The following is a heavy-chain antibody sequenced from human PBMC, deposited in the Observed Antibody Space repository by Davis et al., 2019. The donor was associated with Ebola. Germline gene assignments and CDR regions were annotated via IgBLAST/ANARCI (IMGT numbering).Heavy chain of an antibody. J-gene: IGHJ4*02. CDR3: ARAPNYDVLTGTSSYYFDY. V-gene: IGHV1-18*04. D-gene: IGHD3-9*01. CDR2: ISGFNTNT. CDR1: GYTFTSYG. Sequence: ASVKVSCKSSGYTFTSYGLVWLRQVPGLGLEWMGWISGFNTNTNFAQKFQGRVTVSKDTSTNTAYMDLRSLTSDDTAIYYCARAPNYDVLTGTSSYYFDYWGQGTLVTVSS.